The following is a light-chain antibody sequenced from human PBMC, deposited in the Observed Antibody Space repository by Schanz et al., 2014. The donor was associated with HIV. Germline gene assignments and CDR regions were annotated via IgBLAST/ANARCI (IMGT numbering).Light chain of an antibody. CDR2: DVS. CDR1: SSDVGGYNY. CDR3: ATWDDSLNGAV. J-gene: IGLJ7*01. V-gene: IGLV2-14*01. Sequence: QSALTQPASVSGSPGQSISISCTGTSSDVGGYNYVSWYQQHPGKAPKLMIYDVSKRPSGVPDRFSGSKSGNTASLTISGLQAEDEADYYCATWDDSLNGAVFGGGTQLTVL.